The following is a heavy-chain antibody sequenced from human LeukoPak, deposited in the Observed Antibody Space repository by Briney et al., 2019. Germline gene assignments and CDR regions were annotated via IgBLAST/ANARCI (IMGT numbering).Heavy chain of an antibody. CDR3: ASRKLGNDY. CDR1: GGSVSDYY. D-gene: IGHD7-27*01. V-gene: IGHV4-59*02. J-gene: IGHJ4*01. CDR2: IYYTGSS. Sequence: KPSETLSLTCTVSGGSVSDYYWSWIRQSPGKGLERIGYIYYTGSSSYNPSLRSRVTISADTSKNQFSLKLSSVTAADTAVYYCASRKLGNDYWGQGTLVTVSS.